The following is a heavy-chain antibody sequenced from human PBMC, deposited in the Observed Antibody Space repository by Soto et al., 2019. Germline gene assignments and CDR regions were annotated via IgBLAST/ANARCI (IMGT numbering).Heavy chain of an antibody. CDR3: AREDTAMASGWFDP. Sequence: SETLSLTCPVSGGSISSGGYYWSWIRQHPGKGLEWIGYIYYSGSTYYNPSLKSRVTISVDTSKNQFSLKLSSVTAADTAVYYCAREDTAMASGWFDPWGQGTLVTVSS. CDR1: GGSISSGGYY. V-gene: IGHV4-31*02. J-gene: IGHJ5*02. D-gene: IGHD5-18*01. CDR2: IYYSGST.